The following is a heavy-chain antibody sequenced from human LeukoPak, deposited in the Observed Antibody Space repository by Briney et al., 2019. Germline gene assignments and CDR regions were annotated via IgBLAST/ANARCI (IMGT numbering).Heavy chain of an antibody. V-gene: IGHV3-15*01. CDR3: TTEWWLTVYYFDY. J-gene: IGHJ4*02. CDR2: IKSKTDGGTT. CDR1: GFTFSNAW. D-gene: IGHD2-15*01. Sequence: GGSLRLSCAASGFTFSNAWMSWVRHAPGKGLEKVGRIKSKTDGGTTDYAAPVKGRFTISRDDSKNTLYLQMNSLKTEDTVVYYCTTEWWLTVYYFDYWGQGALVTVSS.